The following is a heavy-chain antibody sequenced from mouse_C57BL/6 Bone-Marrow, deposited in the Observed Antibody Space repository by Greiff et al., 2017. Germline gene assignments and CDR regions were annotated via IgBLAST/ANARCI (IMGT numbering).Heavy chain of an antibody. Sequence: QVQLQQPGAELVKPGASVKLSCKASGYTFTSYWMHWVKQRTGQGLEWIGEIYPRSGNTYYNEKFKGKATLTADKSSSTAYMELRSLTSEDSAVYACERYGDYYGSTYFDYWGQGTTLTVSS. D-gene: IGHD1-1*01. CDR3: ERYGDYYGSTYFDY. J-gene: IGHJ2*01. V-gene: IGHV1-81*01. CDR1: GYTFTSYW. CDR2: IYPRSGNT.